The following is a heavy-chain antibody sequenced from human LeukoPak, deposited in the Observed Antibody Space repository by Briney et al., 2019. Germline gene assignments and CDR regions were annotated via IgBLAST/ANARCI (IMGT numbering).Heavy chain of an antibody. J-gene: IGHJ1*01. CDR3: ARWGWLSSGSSQYFQH. Sequence: KPSETLSLTCTVSGGSISSYYWSWIRQPPGKGLKWIGYIYYSGSTNYNPSLKSRVTISVDTSKNQFSLKLSSVTAADTAVYYCARWGWLSSGSSQYFQHWGQGTLVTVSS. CDR2: IYYSGST. D-gene: IGHD3-10*01. V-gene: IGHV4-59*01. CDR1: GGSISSYY.